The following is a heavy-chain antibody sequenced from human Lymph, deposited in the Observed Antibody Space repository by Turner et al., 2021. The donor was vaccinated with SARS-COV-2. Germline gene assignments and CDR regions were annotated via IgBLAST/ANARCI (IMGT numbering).Heavy chain of an antibody. CDR1: GLPFSSYA. V-gene: IGHV3-30*04. J-gene: IGHJ4*02. Sequence: QVQLVESGGGVVQPGRSLRLSCAASGLPFSSYAMPWVRQAPGKGLEWVAFISYDGSDKYYADSVKGRFTFSRDNSKNTLYLQMNSLRAEDTAVYYCARDRDSSGWVDYWGQGTLVTVSS. CDR3: ARDRDSSGWVDY. CDR2: ISYDGSDK. D-gene: IGHD3-22*01.